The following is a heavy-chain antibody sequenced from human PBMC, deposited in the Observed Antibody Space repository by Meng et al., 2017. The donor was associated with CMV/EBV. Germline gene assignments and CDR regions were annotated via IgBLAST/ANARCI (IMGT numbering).Heavy chain of an antibody. CDR3: ARDSGRMNY. J-gene: IGHJ4*02. Sequence: GGSLRLSCAASGFTFSSYWMSWVRQAPGKGLEWVANIKQDGSEKYYVDSVKGRFTISRDYGKNSVYLQMNSLRAEDTAVYYCARDSGRMNYWGQGTLVTVSS. CDR1: GFTFSSYW. D-gene: IGHD2-8*01. CDR2: IKQDGSEK. V-gene: IGHV3-7*01.